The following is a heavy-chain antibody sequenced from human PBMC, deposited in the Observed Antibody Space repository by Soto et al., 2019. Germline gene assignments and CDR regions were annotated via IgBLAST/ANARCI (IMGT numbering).Heavy chain of an antibody. Sequence: QVQLVQSGAEVKKPGASVKVSCKASGYTFSSYGISWVRQAPGQGLEWMGWISGYNGNTYYAQKFQGRVTMTTDTSTSTAYMELRTLRSDDTAVYYCARAFDYNRSLPTRYGMDVWGQGTTVTVSS. CDR1: GYTFSSYG. V-gene: IGHV1-18*01. CDR2: ISGYNGNT. J-gene: IGHJ6*02. D-gene: IGHD3-10*01. CDR3: ARAFDYNRSLPTRYGMDV.